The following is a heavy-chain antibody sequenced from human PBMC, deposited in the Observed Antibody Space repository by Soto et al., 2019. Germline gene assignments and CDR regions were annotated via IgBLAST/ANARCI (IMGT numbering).Heavy chain of an antibody. J-gene: IGHJ5*02. D-gene: IGHD3-10*01. CDR1: GYTFTSYG. V-gene: IGHV1-8*02. CDR2: MNPNSGNT. Sequence: ASLKVSCKASGYTFTSYGISWVRQATGQGLEWMGWMNPNSGNTGYAQKFQGRVTMTRNTSISTAYMELSSLRSEDTAVYYCARGYYYGSGSYYNWFDPWGQGTLVTVSS. CDR3: ARGYYYGSGSYYNWFDP.